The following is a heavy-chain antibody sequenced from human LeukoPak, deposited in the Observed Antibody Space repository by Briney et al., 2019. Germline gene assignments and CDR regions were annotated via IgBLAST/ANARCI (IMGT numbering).Heavy chain of an antibody. Sequence: GGSLRLSCAASGFTFSSYEMNWVRRAPGKGLEWVSYISSSGSTIYYADSVKGRFTISRDNAKNSLYLQMNSLRAEDTGVYYCARDLSSGSYFPSLSYWGQGTLVTVSS. V-gene: IGHV3-48*03. CDR2: ISSSGSTI. D-gene: IGHD1-26*01. J-gene: IGHJ4*02. CDR1: GFTFSSYE. CDR3: ARDLSSGSYFPSLSY.